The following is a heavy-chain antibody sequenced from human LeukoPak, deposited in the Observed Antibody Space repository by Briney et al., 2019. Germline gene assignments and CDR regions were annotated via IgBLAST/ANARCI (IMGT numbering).Heavy chain of an antibody. CDR1: GFIFSTYW. J-gene: IGHJ4*02. D-gene: IGHD5-24*01. CDR3: ARDSLEMAATYPDY. V-gene: IGHV3-74*01. CDR2: INSDGSST. Sequence: GGSLRLSCGASGFIFSTYWMHWVRQAPGKGLGWVSRINSDGSSTIYADSVKGRFTISRDNAKNTLFLQMNSLRAEDTAVYYCARDSLEMAATYPDYWGQGTLVTVSS.